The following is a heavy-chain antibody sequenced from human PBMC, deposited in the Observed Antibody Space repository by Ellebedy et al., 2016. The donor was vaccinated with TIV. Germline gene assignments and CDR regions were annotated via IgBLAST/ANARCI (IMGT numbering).Heavy chain of an antibody. Sequence: MPGGSLRLSFAVSGGSISTNNWWSWLRQSPGQGLEWLGEVYHTGSTTYNPSLKSRVPISVDKSKNQFSLKVTSVTAADAAVYYCARVTDYGDYVWFDPWGQGTLVTVSS. D-gene: IGHD4-17*01. CDR3: ARVTDYGDYVWFDP. V-gene: IGHV4-4*02. J-gene: IGHJ5*02. CDR1: GGSISTNNW. CDR2: VYHTGST.